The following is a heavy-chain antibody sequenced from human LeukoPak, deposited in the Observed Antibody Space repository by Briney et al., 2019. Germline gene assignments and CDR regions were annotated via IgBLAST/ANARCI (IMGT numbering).Heavy chain of an antibody. V-gene: IGHV4-4*02. D-gene: IGHD6-13*01. Sequence: SETLSLTCAVSGGSISSSNWWSWVRQPPGKGLEWIGEIYHSGSTNYNPSLKSRVTISVDKSKNQFSLKLSSVTAADTAVYYCARVVSSSWDYYYYMDVWGKGTTVTISS. CDR2: IYHSGST. J-gene: IGHJ6*03. CDR1: GGSISSSNW. CDR3: ARVVSSSWDYYYYMDV.